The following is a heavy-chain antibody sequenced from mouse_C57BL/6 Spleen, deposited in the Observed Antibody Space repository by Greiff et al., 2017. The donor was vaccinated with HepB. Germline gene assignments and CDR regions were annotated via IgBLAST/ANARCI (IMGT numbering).Heavy chain of an antibody. CDR3: ARSGGLRPTGGMDY. CDR1: GYTFTDYN. CDR2: INPNNGGT. D-gene: IGHD2-4*01. V-gene: IGHV1-18*01. J-gene: IGHJ4*01. Sequence: EVQLQQSGPELVKPGASVKIPCKASGYTFTDYNMDWVKQSHGKSLEWIGDINPNNGGTIYNQKFKGKATLTVDKSSSTAYMELRSLTSEDTAVYYCARSGGLRPTGGMDYWGQGTSVTVSS.